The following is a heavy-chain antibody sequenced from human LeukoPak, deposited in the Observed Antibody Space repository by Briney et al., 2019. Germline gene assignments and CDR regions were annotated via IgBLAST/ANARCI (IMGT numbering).Heavy chain of an antibody. J-gene: IGHJ4*02. Sequence: GGSLRLSCAAPGFIFDNYAIHWVRQAPGRGLEWVSLISGDGGSTFYADSVRGRFTISRDNTRKSLSLQMSSLRSEDTALYYCARESETSGWYDYWGQGTLVTVSS. D-gene: IGHD6-19*01. CDR2: ISGDGGST. V-gene: IGHV3-43*02. CDR1: GFIFDNYA. CDR3: ARESETSGWYDY.